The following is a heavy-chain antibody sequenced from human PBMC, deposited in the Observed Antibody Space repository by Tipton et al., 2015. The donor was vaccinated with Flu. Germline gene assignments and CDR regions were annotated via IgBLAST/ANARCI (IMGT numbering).Heavy chain of an antibody. V-gene: IGHV4-4*07. CDR2: IYSTGST. Sequence: TLSLTCTVSGDSINNNYWSWVRQPAGKGLEWIGRIYSTGSTNYNPSVKSRVTMSVDTSKNLFSLKLTSLTAADTAIYYCAAAPYGSGSWDFWGQGTLVTVSS. J-gene: IGHJ1*01. CDR1: GDSINNNY. D-gene: IGHD3-10*01. CDR3: AAAPYGSGSWDF.